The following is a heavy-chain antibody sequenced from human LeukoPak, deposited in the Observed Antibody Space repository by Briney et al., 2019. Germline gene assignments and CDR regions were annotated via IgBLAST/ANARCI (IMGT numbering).Heavy chain of an antibody. V-gene: IGHV3-23*01. CDR2: ISGSGGST. Sequence: GGSLRLSCAASGFTVGSKFMSWVRQAPGKGLEWVSAISGSGGSTYYADSVKGRFTISRDNSKNTLYLQMNSLRAEDTAVYYCAKEDWSDWQQLRGYYGMDVWGQGTTVTVSS. CDR1: GFTVGSKF. J-gene: IGHJ6*02. CDR3: AKEDWSDWQQLRGYYGMDV. D-gene: IGHD6-13*01.